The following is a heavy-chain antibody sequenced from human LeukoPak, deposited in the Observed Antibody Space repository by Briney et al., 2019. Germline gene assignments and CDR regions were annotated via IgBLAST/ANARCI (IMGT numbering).Heavy chain of an antibody. CDR3: ARLRYSGSYSLFDS. J-gene: IGHJ4*02. V-gene: IGHV4-39*01. CDR2: ISYSGST. Sequence: SETLSLTRTVSGASISSSNYYWGWIRQPPGMGLEWIGSISYSGSTYYNPSLKSRVTISIDTSKNQFSLKLGSVTAADTAVYYCARLRYSGSYSLFDSWGQGTLVTVSS. CDR1: GASISSSNYY. D-gene: IGHD1-26*01.